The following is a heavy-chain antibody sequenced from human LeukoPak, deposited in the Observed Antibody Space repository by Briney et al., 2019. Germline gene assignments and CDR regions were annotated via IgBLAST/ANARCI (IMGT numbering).Heavy chain of an antibody. CDR3: ARGGGTYYYDSSGYPIDY. CDR2: IYYSGST. J-gene: IGHJ4*02. CDR1: GGSISSYY. D-gene: IGHD3-22*01. Sequence: ASETLSLTCTVSGGSISSYYWSWIRQPPGKGLEWIGYIYYSGSTNDNPSLKSRVTISVDTSKNQFSLKLSSVTAADTAVYYCARGGGTYYYDSSGYPIDYWGQGTLVTVSS. V-gene: IGHV4-59*01.